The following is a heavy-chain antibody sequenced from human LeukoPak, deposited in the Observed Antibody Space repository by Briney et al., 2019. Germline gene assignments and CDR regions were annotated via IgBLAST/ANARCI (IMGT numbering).Heavy chain of an antibody. V-gene: IGHV3-30*18. CDR1: GFTFSSYG. Sequence: GGSLRLSCAASGFTFSSYGMHWVRQAPGKGLEWVAVISYDGSNKYYADSVKGRFTISRDNSRNTLYLQMNSLRAEDTAVYYCAKAPRANSSGWYSYFDYWGQGTLVTVSS. J-gene: IGHJ4*02. CDR3: AKAPRANSSGWYSYFDY. D-gene: IGHD6-19*01. CDR2: ISYDGSNK.